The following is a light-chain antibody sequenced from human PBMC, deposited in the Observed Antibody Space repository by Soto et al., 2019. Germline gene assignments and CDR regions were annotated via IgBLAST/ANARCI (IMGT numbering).Light chain of an antibody. V-gene: IGKV3-20*01. CDR2: GAS. Sequence: EIVLTQSPGTLSLSPGERATLSCRASQSVSSSYLAWYQQQPGQAPRLLIYGASSRATGIPDRFSGSGSGTDFTLIISRLEPEDFAVYYCQQYGSSPKAFGQGAKREI. CDR3: QQYGSSPKA. CDR1: QSVSSSY. J-gene: IGKJ1*01.